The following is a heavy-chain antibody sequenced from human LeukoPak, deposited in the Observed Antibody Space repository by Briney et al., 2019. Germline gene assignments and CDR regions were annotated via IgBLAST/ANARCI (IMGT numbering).Heavy chain of an antibody. CDR3: AKDGVRVRGVIILTYYFDY. J-gene: IGHJ4*02. Sequence: PGGSLRLSCTASGFTFSGYAMHWVRQAPGKGLKYVSLISRNGGSVYYSNSVKGRFTISRDNSKNTLYLQMGSLRAEDTAVYYCAKDGVRVRGVIILTYYFDYWGQGTLVTVSS. CDR2: ISRNGGSV. V-gene: IGHV3-64*01. D-gene: IGHD3-10*01. CDR1: GFTFSGYA.